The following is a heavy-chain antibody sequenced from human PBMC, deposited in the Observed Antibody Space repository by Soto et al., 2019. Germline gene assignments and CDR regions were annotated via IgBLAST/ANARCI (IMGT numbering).Heavy chain of an antibody. Sequence: SVKVSCKASGYTFTSSAMHLVRHAPGQRPEWMGWINAGNGNTKYSQKFQGRVTITRDTSASTAYMELSSLRSEDTAVYYCARDPLRYFDWLLMASDYYGMDVWGQGTTVTVSS. J-gene: IGHJ6*02. V-gene: IGHV1-3*01. CDR2: INAGNGNT. D-gene: IGHD3-9*01. CDR1: GYTFTSSA. CDR3: ARDPLRYFDWLLMASDYYGMDV.